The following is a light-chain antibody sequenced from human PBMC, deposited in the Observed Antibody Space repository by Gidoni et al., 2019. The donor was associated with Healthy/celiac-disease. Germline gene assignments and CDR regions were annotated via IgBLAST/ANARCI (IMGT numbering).Light chain of an antibody. CDR3: SSYAGSYIHVV. J-gene: IGLJ2*01. CDR1: SSDVGGYNY. Sequence: QSALTQPRSVSGSPGQSVTISCTGISSDVGGYNYVSWYQQHPGKAPKLMIYDVSKRPSGVPDRFSGSKSGNTASLTISGLQAEDEADYYCSSYAGSYIHVVFGGGTKLTVL. V-gene: IGLV2-11*01. CDR2: DVS.